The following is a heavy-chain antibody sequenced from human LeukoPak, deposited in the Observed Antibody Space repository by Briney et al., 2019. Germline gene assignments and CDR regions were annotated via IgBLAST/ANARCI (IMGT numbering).Heavy chain of an antibody. D-gene: IGHD3-3*01. Sequence: GASVKVSCKASGYTFTSYAMNWVRQAPGRGLEWMGWISAYNGNTNYAQKLQGRVTMTTDTSTSTAYMELRSLRSDDTAVYYCARGHYDFWSGYGPPDYWGQGTLVTVSS. V-gene: IGHV1-18*01. CDR2: ISAYNGNT. CDR3: ARGHYDFWSGYGPPDY. J-gene: IGHJ4*02. CDR1: GYTFTSYA.